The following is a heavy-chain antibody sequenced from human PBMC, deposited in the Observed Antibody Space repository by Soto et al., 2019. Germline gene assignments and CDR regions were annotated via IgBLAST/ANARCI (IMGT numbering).Heavy chain of an antibody. CDR1: GYTFTSYA. CDR3: ARGEYSGYDFVNYYFDY. J-gene: IGHJ4*02. V-gene: IGHV1-3*01. Sequence: EASVKVSCKASGYTFTSYAMHWVRQAPGQRLEWMGWINAGNGNTKYSQKFQGRVTITRDTSASTAYMELSSLRSEDTAVYYCARGEYSGYDFVNYYFDYWGQGTLVTVSS. D-gene: IGHD5-12*01. CDR2: INAGNGNT.